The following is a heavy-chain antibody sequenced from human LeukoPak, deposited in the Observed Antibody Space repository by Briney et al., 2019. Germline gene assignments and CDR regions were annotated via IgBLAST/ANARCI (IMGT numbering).Heavy chain of an antibody. CDR2: MNPNSGNT. CDR1: GYTFTSYD. CDR3: ARGPYSGSYLGYYYYYMDV. Sequence: ASVKVSCKASGYTFTSYDINWVRQATGQGLEWVGWMNPNSGNTGYAQKFQGRVTMTRNTSISTAYMELSSLRSEDTAVYYCARGPYSGSYLGYYYYYMDVWGKGTTVTISS. J-gene: IGHJ6*03. D-gene: IGHD1-26*01. V-gene: IGHV1-8*01.